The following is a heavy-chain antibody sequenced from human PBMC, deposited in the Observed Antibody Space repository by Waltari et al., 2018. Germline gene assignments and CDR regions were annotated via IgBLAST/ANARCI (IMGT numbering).Heavy chain of an antibody. CDR3: ARVTIAPHDYSSSGWFDP. Sequence: QVQLQESGPGLVKPSETLSLTCTVSGGSISSYYWSWIRQPAGKGLEWIGRIYNSGTTTYTPPPKSRVTMSLDTSKNQFSRKLGSVTAADTAVYYCARVTIAPHDYSSSGWFDPWGQGTLVTVSS. V-gene: IGHV4-4*07. CDR2: IYNSGTT. CDR1: GGSISSYY. J-gene: IGHJ5*02. D-gene: IGHD6-13*01.